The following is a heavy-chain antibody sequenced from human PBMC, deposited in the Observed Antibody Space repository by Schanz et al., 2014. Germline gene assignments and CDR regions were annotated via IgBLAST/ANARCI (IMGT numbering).Heavy chain of an antibody. V-gene: IGHV3-7*01. J-gene: IGHJ4*02. Sequence: VQLVESGGGVVQPGGSLRLSCAASGFTFSAFGMHWVRQAPGKGLDWVANMNQDGSVKNYVDSVKGRFTISRDNAKNSLYLQMNSLRAEDTAVYYCARDKGGLIPFDYWGQGTLVAVSS. CDR2: MNQDGSVK. CDR1: GFTFSAFG. D-gene: IGHD2-15*01. CDR3: ARDKGGLIPFDY.